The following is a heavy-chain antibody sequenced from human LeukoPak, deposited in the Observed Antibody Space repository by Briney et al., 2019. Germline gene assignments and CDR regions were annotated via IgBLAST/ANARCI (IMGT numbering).Heavy chain of an antibody. CDR3: ARVAYCGGDCSNYFDY. Sequence: GGSLRLSCAVSGFTFSSHAMSWVRQAPGKWLEWVSAISADGGNTYYAASVKGRFTISRDNSKNTLYLQMHSLRAEDTAVYYCARVAYCGGDCSNYFDYWGQGTLVTVSS. CDR1: GFTFSSHA. CDR2: ISADGGNT. V-gene: IGHV3-23*01. D-gene: IGHD2-21*02. J-gene: IGHJ4*02.